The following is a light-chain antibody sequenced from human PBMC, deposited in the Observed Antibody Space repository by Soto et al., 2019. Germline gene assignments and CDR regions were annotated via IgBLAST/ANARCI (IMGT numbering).Light chain of an antibody. CDR1: SSNFGGNT. J-gene: IGLJ3*02. V-gene: IGLV1-44*01. CDR3: AAWDDSLNGWV. CDR2: SNN. Sequence: QSVLTPPPSASGTPGQRVIISCSGRSSNFGGNTANWYQQFPGTAPKVLIYSNNQRPSGVPDRLSGSKSGTAASLAISGRQSEDEADYYCAAWDDSLNGWVFGGGTKLTVL.